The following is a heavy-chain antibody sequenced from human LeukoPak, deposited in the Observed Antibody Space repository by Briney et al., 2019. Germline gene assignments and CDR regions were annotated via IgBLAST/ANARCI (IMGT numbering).Heavy chain of an antibody. J-gene: IGHJ4*02. D-gene: IGHD4-17*01. V-gene: IGHV1-24*01. CDR3: ATFTVTTWTAFFDY. Sequence: ASVKVSCKVSGYTLTELSMHWVRQAPGKGLEWMGGFDPEDGETIYAQKFQGRVTMTEDTSTDTAYMELSSLRSEDTAVYYCATFTVTTWTAFFDYWGQGTLVTVSS. CDR1: GYTLTELS. CDR2: FDPEDGET.